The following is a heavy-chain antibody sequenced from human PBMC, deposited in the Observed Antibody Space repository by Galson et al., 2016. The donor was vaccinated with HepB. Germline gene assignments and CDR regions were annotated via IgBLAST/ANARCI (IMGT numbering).Heavy chain of an antibody. CDR3: ARTDYYDSSGPRDYYYMDV. J-gene: IGHJ6*03. CDR2: ISYSGST. V-gene: IGHV4-59*01. CDR1: GGSISSYS. Sequence: SETLSLTCTVSGGSISSYSWSWIRQPPGKGLEWIGYISYSGSTNYNPSLKSRVTISVDTSKNQFSLKLSSVTAADTAVYYCARTDYYDSSGPRDYYYMDVWGKGTTVTVSS. D-gene: IGHD3-22*01.